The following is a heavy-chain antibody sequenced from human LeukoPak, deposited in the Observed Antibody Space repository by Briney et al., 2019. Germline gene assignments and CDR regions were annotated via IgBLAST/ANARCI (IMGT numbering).Heavy chain of an antibody. Sequence: GGSLRLSCAASGFTFSSYAMSWVRQAPGKGLEWVSGISGSGGSTYYADSVKGRFTISRDNSKTTLYLQMTSLRAEDTAVYYCAKTVSGSHSYQGGDYWGQGTLVTVST. D-gene: IGHD3-16*02. CDR1: GFTFSSYA. V-gene: IGHV3-23*01. CDR2: ISGSGGST. J-gene: IGHJ4*02. CDR3: AKTVSGSHSYQGGDY.